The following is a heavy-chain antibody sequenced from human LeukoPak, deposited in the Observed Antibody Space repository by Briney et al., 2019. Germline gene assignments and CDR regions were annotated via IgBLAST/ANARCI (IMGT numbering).Heavy chain of an antibody. CDR1: GFTFSSYA. CDR2: ISSNGGST. Sequence: GESLKISCAASGFTFSSYAMHWVRQAPGKGLEYVSAISSNGGSTYYANSVKGRFTISRDNSKNTLYLQMGSLRAVDMAVYYCASPGAYYWGQGTLVTVSS. V-gene: IGHV3-64*01. J-gene: IGHJ4*02. CDR3: ASPGAYY.